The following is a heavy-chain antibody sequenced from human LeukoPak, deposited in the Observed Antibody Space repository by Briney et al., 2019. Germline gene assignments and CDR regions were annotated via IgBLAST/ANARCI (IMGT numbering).Heavy chain of an antibody. CDR1: GGSISSYY. Sequence: SETLSLTCTVSGGSISSYYWSWIRQPPGKGLEWIGYIYYSGSTNYNPSLKSRVTISVDTSKNQFSLKLSSVTAADTAVYYCARRSSGWFDPWGQGTLVTVSS. CDR3: ARRSSGWFDP. V-gene: IGHV4-59*01. D-gene: IGHD6-19*01. CDR2: IYYSGST. J-gene: IGHJ5*02.